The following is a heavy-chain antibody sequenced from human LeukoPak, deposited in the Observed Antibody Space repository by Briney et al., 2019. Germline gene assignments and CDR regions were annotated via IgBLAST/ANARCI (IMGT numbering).Heavy chain of an antibody. D-gene: IGHD4-17*01. CDR1: GFTFNSYA. CDR3: ASDYDDLPFDY. V-gene: IGHV3-30*04. Sequence: PGGSLKLSCAASGFTFNSYAMHWVRQAPGKGLEWVAVISYDGSNKYYADSVKGRFTISRDNSKDTLYLQMNSLRAEDTAIYYCASDYDDLPFDYWGQGTLVTVSS. CDR2: ISYDGSNK. J-gene: IGHJ4*02.